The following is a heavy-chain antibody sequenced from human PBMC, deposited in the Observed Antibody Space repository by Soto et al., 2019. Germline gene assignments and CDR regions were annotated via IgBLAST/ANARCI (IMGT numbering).Heavy chain of an antibody. CDR3: ARDLDHDYSTHGAYYGMDV. CDR2: ISYDGSNK. D-gene: IGHD4-4*01. Sequence: GGSLRLSCAASGFTFSSYAMHWVRQAPGKGLEWVAVISYDGSNKYYADSVKGRFTISRDNSKNTLYLQMNSLRAEDTAVYYCARDLDHDYSTHGAYYGMDVWGQGTTVTVSS. J-gene: IGHJ6*02. V-gene: IGHV3-30-3*01. CDR1: GFTFSSYA.